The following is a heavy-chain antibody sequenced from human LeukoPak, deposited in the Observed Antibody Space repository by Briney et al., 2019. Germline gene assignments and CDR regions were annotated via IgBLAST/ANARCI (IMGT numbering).Heavy chain of an antibody. D-gene: IGHD3-16*02. CDR1: GGSFSGYY. J-gene: IGHJ4*02. Sequence: SETLSLTCAVYGGSFSGYYWSWIRQPPGKGLEWIGEINHSGSTNYNPSLKSRVTISVDTSKNQFSLKLSSVTAAGTAVYYCARFALYDYVWGSYRERFDYWGQGTLVTVSS. CDR2: INHSGST. CDR3: ARFALYDYVWGSYRERFDY. V-gene: IGHV4-34*01.